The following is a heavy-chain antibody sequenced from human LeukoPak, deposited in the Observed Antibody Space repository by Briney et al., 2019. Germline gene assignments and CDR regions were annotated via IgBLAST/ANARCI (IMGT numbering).Heavy chain of an antibody. CDR2: MYLSGTT. V-gene: IGHV4-61*08. CDR3: AGLVGRYSSGLYYYYFDY. J-gene: IGHJ4*03. CDR1: GGSVSSADYY. Sequence: SETLSLTCTVSGGSVSSADYYWSWIRHPPGKGLEWIGEMYLSGTTHSNPSVKSRVTISIDKSKNQFFLNLSSVTAADTAVYYCAGLVGRYSSGLYYYYFDYWGHGTLVTVSS. D-gene: IGHD3-22*01.